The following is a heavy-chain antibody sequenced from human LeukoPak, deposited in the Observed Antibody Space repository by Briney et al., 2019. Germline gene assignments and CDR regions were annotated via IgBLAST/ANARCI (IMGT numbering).Heavy chain of an antibody. CDR2: INPSGGTT. CDR1: GYTFTSYY. CDR3: ARWRSGSCSD. J-gene: IGHJ4*02. V-gene: IGHV1-46*03. D-gene: IGHD2-15*01. Sequence: ASVKVSCKASGYTFTSYYIHWVRQAPGQGLEWMGIINPSGGTTVYAQNFQGRVIMTRDTSTSTVHMDLSSLRSEDAAVYYCARWRSGSCSDWGQGTLVTVSS.